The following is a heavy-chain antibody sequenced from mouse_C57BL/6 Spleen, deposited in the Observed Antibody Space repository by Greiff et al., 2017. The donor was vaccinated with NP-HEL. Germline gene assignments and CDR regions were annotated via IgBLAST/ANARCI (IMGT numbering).Heavy chain of an antibody. CDR2: FYPGSGSI. CDR3: ARHERRGYPTRVWIAY. D-gene: IGHD2-10*01. J-gene: IGHJ3*01. CDR1: GYTFTEYT. V-gene: IGHV1-62-2*01. Sequence: VKLMESGAELVKPGASVKLSCKASGYTFTEYTIHWVKQRSGQGLEWIGWFYPGSGSIKYNEKFKDKATLTADKSSSTVYMELSRLTSEDSAVYFCARHERRGYPTRVWIAYWGQGTLVTVSA.